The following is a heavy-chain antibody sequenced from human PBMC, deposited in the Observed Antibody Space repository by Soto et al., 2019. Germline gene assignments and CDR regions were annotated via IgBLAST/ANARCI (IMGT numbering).Heavy chain of an antibody. D-gene: IGHD6-19*01. CDR2: ITTDKGKT. J-gene: IGHJ4*02. CDR1: GYTFTNYG. V-gene: IGHV1-18*01. Sequence: ASVKVSCKTSGYTFTNYGISWVRQAPGQGLEWMGWITTDKGKTTYAQKFQGRVTMTTDTSTSTAYMQLRSLGSDDTAVYYCASDLLAPSSGSPSYFDYWGQGTLVTVSS. CDR3: ASDLLAPSSGSPSYFDY.